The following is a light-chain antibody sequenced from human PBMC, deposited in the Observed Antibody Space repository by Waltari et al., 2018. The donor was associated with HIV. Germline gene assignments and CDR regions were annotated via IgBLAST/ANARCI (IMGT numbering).Light chain of an antibody. Sequence: QSAPTQPASVSGSPGQSITISCTGTTSDVGGYNHVSWYQQHPGKAPKLMIYEVSNRPSGVSNRLPGSKSGNTASLTISGLQAEDEADYYCSSYTSSSTVVFGGGTKLTVL. CDR2: EVS. CDR1: TSDVGGYNH. J-gene: IGLJ3*02. CDR3: SSYTSSSTVV. V-gene: IGLV2-14*01.